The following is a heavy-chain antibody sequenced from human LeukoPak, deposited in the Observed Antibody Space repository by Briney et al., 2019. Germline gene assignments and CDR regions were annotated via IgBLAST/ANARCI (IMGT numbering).Heavy chain of an antibody. D-gene: IGHD3-10*01. Sequence: ASVKVSCKASGGTFRNYAISWVRQAPGQGLEWMGGIIPIFGKANYAQKFQGRVTITADESTSTAYMELSSLRSEDTAVYYCATGKLLWFGELSHVSWFDPWGQGTLVTVSS. J-gene: IGHJ5*02. V-gene: IGHV1-69*01. CDR2: IIPIFGKA. CDR1: GGTFRNYA. CDR3: ATGKLLWFGELSHVSWFDP.